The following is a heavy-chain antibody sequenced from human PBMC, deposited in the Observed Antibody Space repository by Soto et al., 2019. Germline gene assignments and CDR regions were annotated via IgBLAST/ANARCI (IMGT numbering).Heavy chain of an antibody. CDR2: IMHIFRAA. CDR3: ASWLQGADIGNYFYGMDV. CDR1: GGAFRDYA. V-gene: IGHV1-69*12. Sequence: QVQLVQSGAEVKKPGSSVKVSCKASGGAFRDYAFSWVRQAPGQGLEGLGGIMHIFRAADYAQKFQGRVTTTADESTRTCYMEMRSLRSEDTAVYYCASWLQGADIGNYFYGMDVWGKGTTGTVSA. J-gene: IGHJ6*04. D-gene: IGHD2-15*01.